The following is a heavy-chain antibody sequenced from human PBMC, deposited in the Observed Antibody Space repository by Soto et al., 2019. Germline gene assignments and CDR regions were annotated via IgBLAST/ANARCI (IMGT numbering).Heavy chain of an antibody. J-gene: IGHJ6*03. CDR3: ARVGGSTVTYSYFYYMDV. CDR2: INHSGST. Sequence: SETLSLTCAVYGGSFSGYYWSWIRQPPGKGLEWIGEINHSGSTNYNPSLKSRVTISVDTSKNQFSLKLSSVTAADTAVYYCARVGGSTVTYSYFYYMDVWGKGTTVTVSS. D-gene: IGHD4-17*01. V-gene: IGHV4-34*01. CDR1: GGSFSGYY.